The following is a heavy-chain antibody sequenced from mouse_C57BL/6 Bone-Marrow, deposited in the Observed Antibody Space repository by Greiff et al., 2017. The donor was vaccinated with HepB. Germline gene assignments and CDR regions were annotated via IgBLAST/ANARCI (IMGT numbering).Heavy chain of an antibody. CDR1: GYTFTDYY. V-gene: IGHV1-76*01. J-gene: IGHJ2*01. Sequence: VKLQESGAELVRPGASVKLSCKASGYTFTDYYINWVKQRPGQGLEWIARIYPGSGNTYYNEKFKGKATLTAEKSSSTAYMQLSSLTSEDSAVYFCARDDYYGSSTFDYWGQGTTLTVSS. CDR2: IYPGSGNT. CDR3: ARDDYYGSSTFDY. D-gene: IGHD1-1*01.